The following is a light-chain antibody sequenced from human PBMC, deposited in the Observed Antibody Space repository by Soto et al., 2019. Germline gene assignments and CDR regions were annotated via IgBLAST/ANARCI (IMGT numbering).Light chain of an antibody. CDR2: DVS. Sequence: QSALTQPRSVSGSPGQSVTISCTGTSSDVGGYNYVSWYQQHPGKAPKLMIYDVSKRPSGVPDRFSGSKSCNTASLTISGLQDEDEEDYYCCSSAGSYTYVVFGGGTKLTVL. CDR1: SSDVGGYNY. V-gene: IGLV2-11*01. CDR3: CSSAGSYTYVV. J-gene: IGLJ2*01.